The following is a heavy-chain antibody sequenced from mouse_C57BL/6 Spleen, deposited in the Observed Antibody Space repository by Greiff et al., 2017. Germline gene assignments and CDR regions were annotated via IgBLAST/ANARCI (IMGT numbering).Heavy chain of an antibody. J-gene: IGHJ1*03. CDR1: GYTFTSYW. CDR3: AREDDGYSYWYFDV. Sequence: QVQLQQPGAELVRPGSSVKLSCKASGYTFTSYWMHWVKQRSIQGLEWIGNIDPSDSETHYNQKFKDKATLTVDKSSSTAYMQLSSLTSEDSAVYYCAREDDGYSYWYFDVWGTGTTVTVSS. CDR2: IDPSDSET. V-gene: IGHV1-52*01. D-gene: IGHD2-3*01.